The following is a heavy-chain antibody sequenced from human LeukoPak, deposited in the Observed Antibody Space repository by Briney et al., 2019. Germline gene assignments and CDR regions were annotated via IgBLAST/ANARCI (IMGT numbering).Heavy chain of an antibody. D-gene: IGHD6-13*01. CDR1: GYTFTSYY. J-gene: IGHJ4*02. Sequence: GASVKASCKASGYTFTSYYMHWVRQAPGQGLEWMGIINPSGGSTSYAQKFQGRVTMTRDTSTSTVYMELSSLRSEDTAVYYCARDLKFVGIAAAGLFDYWGQGTLVTVSS. V-gene: IGHV1-46*01. CDR3: ARDLKFVGIAAAGLFDY. CDR2: INPSGGST.